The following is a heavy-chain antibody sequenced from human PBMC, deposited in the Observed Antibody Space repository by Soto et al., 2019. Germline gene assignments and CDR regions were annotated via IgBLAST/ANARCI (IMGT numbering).Heavy chain of an antibody. Sequence: GGSLRLSCATSGFMFNDYAMYWVRQAPGQGLEWVAMISSDGNHQFYVDNVRGRFTVSRDNSKNTLNLQMNSLRPEDTAVYYCSRGTYYPQSSGLHAVYWGPGTVVTVSS. D-gene: IGHD3-22*01. V-gene: IGHV3-30*03. CDR2: ISSDGNHQ. J-gene: IGHJ4*02. CDR1: GFMFNDYA. CDR3: SRGTYYPQSSGLHAVY.